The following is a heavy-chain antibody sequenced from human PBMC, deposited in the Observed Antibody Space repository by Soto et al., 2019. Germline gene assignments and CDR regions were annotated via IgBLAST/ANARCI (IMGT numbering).Heavy chain of an antibody. J-gene: IGHJ5*02. Sequence: PGGSLRLSCAASGFTFSSYAMSWVRQAPGKGREXVSXXSXXXXXTXXANSVKGRFTTPRNNPKNTLYLQMNSLRAEDRAVYYWANTAPNRFDPWGQGTLVTVSS. V-gene: IGHV3-23*01. CDR2: XSXXXXXT. CDR3: ANTAPNRFDP. CDR1: GFTFSSYA.